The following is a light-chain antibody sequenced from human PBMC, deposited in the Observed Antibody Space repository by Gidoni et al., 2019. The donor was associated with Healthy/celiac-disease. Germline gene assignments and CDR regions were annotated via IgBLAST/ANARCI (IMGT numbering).Light chain of an antibody. J-gene: IGKJ4*01. Sequence: DIQMTQSPSSLSASVGDRVTITCRASQIISSYLNWYQQKPGNAPKLLIYAASSLQSGVPSRFSGSGSGTDFTLTISSLQPEDFATYYCQQSYSTLLTFGGGTKVEIK. CDR2: AAS. CDR3: QQSYSTLLT. V-gene: IGKV1-39*01. CDR1: QIISSY.